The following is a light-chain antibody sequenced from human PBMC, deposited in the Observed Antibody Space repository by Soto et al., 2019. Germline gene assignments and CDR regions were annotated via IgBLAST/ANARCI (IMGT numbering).Light chain of an antibody. CDR2: EDN. Sequence: NFMLTQPHSVSESPGKTVTISCTRSSGSIASNYVQWYQQRPGSAPTTVIYEDNQRPSGVPDRFSGSIDSSSNSASLTISGLKPEDEADYYCQAYDRSNVVFGGGTKLTGL. CDR1: SGSIASNY. V-gene: IGLV6-57*04. CDR3: QAYDRSNVV. J-gene: IGLJ2*01.